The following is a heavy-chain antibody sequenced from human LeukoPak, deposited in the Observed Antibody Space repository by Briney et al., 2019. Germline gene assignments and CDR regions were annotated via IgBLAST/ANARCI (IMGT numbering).Heavy chain of an antibody. Sequence: GGTLRLSCAASGFTFSSYGMSWVRQAPGKGLEWVSAISGSGGSTYYADSVKGRFTISRDNSKNTLYLQMSSLRAEDTAVYYCAKCSGGSCYQKFDYWGQGTLVTVSS. D-gene: IGHD2-15*01. J-gene: IGHJ4*02. CDR3: AKCSGGSCYQKFDY. CDR2: ISGSGGST. V-gene: IGHV3-23*01. CDR1: GFTFSSYG.